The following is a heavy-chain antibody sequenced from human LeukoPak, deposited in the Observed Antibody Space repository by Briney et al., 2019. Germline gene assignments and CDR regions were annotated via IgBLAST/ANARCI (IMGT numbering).Heavy chain of an antibody. CDR3: ARIADGGYYYYMDV. CDR2: IIPIFGTA. D-gene: IGHD6-13*01. J-gene: IGHJ6*03. Sequence: ASVKVSCKASGGTFSSYGINWVRQAPGQGLEWMGGIIPIFGTANYAQKFQGRVTITADKSTSTAFMELSSLRSEDTAVYYCARIADGGYYYYMDVWGKGTTVTVSS. V-gene: IGHV1-69*06. CDR1: GGTFSSYG.